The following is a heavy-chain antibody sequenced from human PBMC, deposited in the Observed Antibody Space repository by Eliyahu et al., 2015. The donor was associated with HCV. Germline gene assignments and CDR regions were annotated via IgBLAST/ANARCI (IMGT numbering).Heavy chain of an antibody. D-gene: IGHD3-10*01. J-gene: IGHJ4*02. CDR1: GVSVSSNSFY. CDR2: IYFSGRT. Sequence: QVQLQESGPGLVKSSETLSLTCNVXGVSVSSNSFYWSWIRQSPGKGLEWIAQIYFSGRTQYNPSFKSRVTISMDKSKNQISLTLTSVTAADTAIYYCARDRAWLGSGSLDFWGQGTRVSVSS. V-gene: IGHV4-61*01. CDR3: ARDRAWLGSGSLDF.